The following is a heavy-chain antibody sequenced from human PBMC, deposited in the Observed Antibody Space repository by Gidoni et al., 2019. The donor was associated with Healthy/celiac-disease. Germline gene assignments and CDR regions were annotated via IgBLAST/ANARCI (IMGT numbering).Heavy chain of an antibody. Sequence: QVQLQQWGAGLLKPSETLSLTCAVYGGSFSGYYWRWIRQPPGKGLEWIGEINHSGSTNYNPSLKSRVTISVDTSKNQFSLKLSSVTAADTAVYYCARGRGSGWYRGAFDIWGQGTMVTVSS. J-gene: IGHJ3*02. CDR2: INHSGST. D-gene: IGHD6-19*01. CDR1: GGSFSGYY. V-gene: IGHV4-34*01. CDR3: ARGRGSGWYRGAFDI.